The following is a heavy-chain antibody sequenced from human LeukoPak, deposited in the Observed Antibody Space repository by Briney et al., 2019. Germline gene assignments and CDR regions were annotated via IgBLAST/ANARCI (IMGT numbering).Heavy chain of an antibody. J-gene: IGHJ4*02. D-gene: IGHD5-12*01. CDR3: ARVRRGYDFLDY. CDR1: GFTFSSYA. CDR2: ISSNGGST. Sequence: PRGSLRLSCAASGFTFSSYAMHWVRQAPGKGLEYVSAISSNGGSTYYANSVKGRFTISRDNSKNTLYLQMGSLRAEDMAVYYCARVRRGYDFLDYWGQGTLVTVSS. V-gene: IGHV3-64*01.